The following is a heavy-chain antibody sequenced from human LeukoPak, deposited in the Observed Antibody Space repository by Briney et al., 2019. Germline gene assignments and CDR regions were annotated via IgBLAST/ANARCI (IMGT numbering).Heavy chain of an antibody. CDR2: IRSKAYGGTT. CDR3: TRFAGVGATVLAVFDY. Sequence: PGRSLRLSCTASGFTFGDYAMSWVRQAPGKGLEWVGFIRSKAYGGTTEYAASVKGRFTISRDDSKSIAYLQMNSLKTEDTAVYYCTRFAGVGATVLAVFDYWGQGTLVTVSS. CDR1: GFTFGDYA. J-gene: IGHJ4*02. D-gene: IGHD1-26*01. V-gene: IGHV3-49*04.